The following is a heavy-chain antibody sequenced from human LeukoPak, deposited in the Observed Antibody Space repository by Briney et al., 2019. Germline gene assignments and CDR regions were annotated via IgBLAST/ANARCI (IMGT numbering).Heavy chain of an antibody. D-gene: IGHD6-13*01. CDR3: RKSWPLDY. V-gene: IGHV3-30*04. Sequence: PGGSLRLSCVASGFTFSSYAMSWVRQAPGKGLEWVAVISYDGSNKYYADSVKGRFTISRDNSKNTLYLQMNSLRAEDTAVYYCRKSWPLDYWGQGTLVTVSS. J-gene: IGHJ4*02. CDR1: GFTFSSYA. CDR2: ISYDGSNK.